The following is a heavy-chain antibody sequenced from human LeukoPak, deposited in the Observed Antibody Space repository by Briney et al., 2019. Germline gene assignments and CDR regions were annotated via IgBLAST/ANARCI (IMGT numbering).Heavy chain of an antibody. D-gene: IGHD5/OR15-5a*01. V-gene: IGHV4-59*07. Sequence: PSDTLSLTCTVSVGSISSYYWRWIRQPPGKGLEGIGYIYYSGSTNYNPSLKSRVSISVDTSKNQFSLKLSSVTAADTAVYNCARVFYDNIDYWGQGTLVTVPS. J-gene: IGHJ4*02. CDR3: ARVFYDNIDY. CDR2: IYYSGST. CDR1: VGSISSYY.